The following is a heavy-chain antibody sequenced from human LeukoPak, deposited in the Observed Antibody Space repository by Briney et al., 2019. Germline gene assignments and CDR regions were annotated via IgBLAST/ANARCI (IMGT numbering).Heavy chain of an antibody. CDR2: INHSGST. D-gene: IGHD6-19*01. Sequence: SETLSLTCAVYGGSFSGYYWSWIRQPPGKGLEWIGEINHSGSTNYNPSLKSRVTMSVDTSKNQFSLKLSSVTAADTAVYYCARGARGWYSGYWGQGTLVTVSS. CDR1: GGSFSGYY. J-gene: IGHJ4*02. CDR3: ARGARGWYSGY. V-gene: IGHV4-34*01.